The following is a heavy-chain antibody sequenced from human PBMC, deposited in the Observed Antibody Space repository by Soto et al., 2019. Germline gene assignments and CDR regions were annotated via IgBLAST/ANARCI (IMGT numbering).Heavy chain of an antibody. D-gene: IGHD6-19*01. V-gene: IGHV3-23*01. Sequence: EVQVLESGGGLVQPGGSLRLSCAASGFTFSGYAMNWVRQAPGKGLEWVSVISGSGGSTYYADSVKGRFTISRDNSKNTLYLQMNSLRAEDTAVYYCARRSSGWYFDYWGQGTLVTVSS. CDR1: GFTFSGYA. CDR2: ISGSGGST. J-gene: IGHJ4*02. CDR3: ARRSSGWYFDY.